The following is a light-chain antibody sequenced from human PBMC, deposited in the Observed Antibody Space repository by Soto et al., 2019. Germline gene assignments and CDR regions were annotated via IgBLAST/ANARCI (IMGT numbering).Light chain of an antibody. CDR1: QSVNSN. J-gene: IGKJ1*01. V-gene: IGKV3-15*01. CDR3: QQYNWGGVT. CDR2: GAS. Sequence: EIVVTQSPATLSVSPGERATLSCRASQSVNSNLAWYQQKPGQAPRLLIHGASTRATGIPARFSGNWSGTDFTLTISSLQSEDFAVYYCQQYNWGGVTFGQGTKVEIK.